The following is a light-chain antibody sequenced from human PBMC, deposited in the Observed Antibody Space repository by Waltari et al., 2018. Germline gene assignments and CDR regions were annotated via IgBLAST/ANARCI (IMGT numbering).Light chain of an antibody. CDR1: QSISRF. V-gene: IGKV1-39*01. CDR3: QQSSTFPS. J-gene: IGKJ4*01. CDR2: GAS. Sequence: DIQMTQSPSSLSASVGDSVMITCRASQSISRFLNWYQQRPGTAPKLLIYGASNLQRGVPSRFSGSGFGTDFTLTINSLQPEDFATYYCQQSSTFPSFGGGTKVEIK.